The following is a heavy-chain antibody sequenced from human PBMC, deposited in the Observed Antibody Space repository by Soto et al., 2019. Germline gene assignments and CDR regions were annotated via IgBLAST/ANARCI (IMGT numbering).Heavy chain of an antibody. V-gene: IGHV4-39*01. CDR2: IHYSGST. J-gene: IGHJ3*02. Sequence: SETLSLTCSVTGDSISGSPYYWTWIRQPPGKGLEWVGSIHYSGSTYYNPSLKSRVTIFVDTSRSQFSLRLSSMTAADTAVYFCARPKIARDAFDIWGRGTMVTVSS. CDR1: GDSISGSPYY. CDR3: ARPKIARDAFDI.